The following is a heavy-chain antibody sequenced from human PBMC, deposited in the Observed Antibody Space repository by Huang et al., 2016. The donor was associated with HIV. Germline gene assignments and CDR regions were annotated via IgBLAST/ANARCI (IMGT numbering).Heavy chain of an antibody. D-gene: IGHD2-21*02. Sequence: EVQLVQSEAEVKKPGESLKISCRGSGYSFTNYWIGWVRQRPGEGLEWMGVIEPADSDTRDSPSFQGQVTFSADKSTRTAYLQWSSLQASDTAIYYCARSEVLVTAVPFDHWGQGNPGHRLL. J-gene: IGHJ4*01. CDR3: ARSEVLVTAVPFDH. CDR2: IEPADSDT. V-gene: IGHV5-51*03. CDR1: GYSFTNYW.